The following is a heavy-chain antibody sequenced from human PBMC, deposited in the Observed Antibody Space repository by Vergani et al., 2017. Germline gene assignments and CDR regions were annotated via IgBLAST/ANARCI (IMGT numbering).Heavy chain of an antibody. D-gene: IGHD3-10*01. Sequence: QLQLQESGPGLVKPSETLSLTCTVSGGSISSSSYYWGWIRQPPGKGLEWIGSIYYSGSTYYNPSLKSRVTISVDTSKNQFSRKLSSVTAADTAVYYCARLTYYKDYFDYWGQGTLVTVSS. CDR2: IYYSGST. CDR1: GGSISSSSYY. CDR3: ARLTYYKDYFDY. J-gene: IGHJ4*02. V-gene: IGHV4-39*01.